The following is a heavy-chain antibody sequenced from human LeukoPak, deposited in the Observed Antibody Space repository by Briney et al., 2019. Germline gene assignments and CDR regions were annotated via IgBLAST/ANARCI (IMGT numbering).Heavy chain of an antibody. J-gene: IGHJ4*02. D-gene: IGHD2-15*01. Sequence: GGSLRLSCAASGLTFNSYGMHWVRQAPGKGLEWVAVISYDGSNKYYADSVKGRFTISRDNSKNTLYLQMNSLRAEDTAVYYCAKDRGRYCSGGSCYSLDYWGQGTLVTVSS. CDR1: GLTFNSYG. CDR3: AKDRGRYCSGGSCYSLDY. V-gene: IGHV3-30*18. CDR2: ISYDGSNK.